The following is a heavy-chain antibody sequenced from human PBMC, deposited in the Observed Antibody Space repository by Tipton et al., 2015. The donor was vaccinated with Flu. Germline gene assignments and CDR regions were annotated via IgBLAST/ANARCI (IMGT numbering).Heavy chain of an antibody. J-gene: IGHJ4*02. Sequence: LRLSCTVSGGSIGSSSYYWGWIRQPPGKGLEWIGTIYYSSGSTYYNPSLKSRVTISVDTSKNQFSLRLSSVTAADTAVYYCAGATSPTPPLRRRVPISVAGPKTLFPLWLALVTAADTAVYYCATRNSYSGGYYRDYWGQGTLVTVSS. CDR3: AGATSPTPPLRRRVPISVAGPKTLFPLWLALVTAADTAVYYCATRNSYSGGYYRDY. CDR2: IYYSSGST. D-gene: IGHD6-19*01. CDR1: GGSIGSSSYY. V-gene: IGHV4-39*01.